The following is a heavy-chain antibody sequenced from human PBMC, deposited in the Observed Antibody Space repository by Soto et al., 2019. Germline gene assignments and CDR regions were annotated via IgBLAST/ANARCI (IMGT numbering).Heavy chain of an antibody. J-gene: IGHJ5*02. V-gene: IGHV3-30*18. CDR2: ISYDGSNK. CDR1: GFTFSSYG. Sequence: GGSLRLSCAASGFTFSSYGMHWIRQAPGKGLEWLAVISYDGSNKYCADSVKCRFTISRDNCKNTLYLQMNSLRAEDTAVYYCAQDRGGIQKRYCGGGSCYSAFWFDPWGQGTLVTVSS. D-gene: IGHD2-15*01. CDR3: AQDRGGIQKRYCGGGSCYSAFWFDP.